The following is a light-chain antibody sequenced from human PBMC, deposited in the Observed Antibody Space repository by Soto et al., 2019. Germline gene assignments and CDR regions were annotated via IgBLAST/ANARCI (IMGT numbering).Light chain of an antibody. CDR3: QQYNNWPPFT. CDR2: GAS. J-gene: IGKJ3*01. Sequence: EIVMTQSPATLSVSPGERATLSCRASQSISSNLAWYQQKNGQTPRLLIYGASTRAAGITARFSGSGSGTDFTLTISRLQSEAFSVPYSQQYNNWPPFTFGPGTKVDI. CDR1: QSISSN. V-gene: IGKV3-15*01.